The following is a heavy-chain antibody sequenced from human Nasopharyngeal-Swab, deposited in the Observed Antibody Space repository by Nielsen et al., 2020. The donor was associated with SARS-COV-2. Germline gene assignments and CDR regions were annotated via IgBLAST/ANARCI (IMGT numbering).Heavy chain of an antibody. D-gene: IGHD3-22*01. CDR1: GFSFSTYG. CDR2: IWYDGSNK. V-gene: IGHV3-33*01. J-gene: IGHJ3*02. CDR3: ARGNHDYYDSTDAFDI. Sequence: GESLKISCAASGFSFSTYGMHWVRQSPVKGLEWLTNIWYDGSNKYYADSVKGRFTISRDNSKNTLYLQMNSLRAEDTAVYYCARGNHDYYDSTDAFDIWGQGTMVTVSS.